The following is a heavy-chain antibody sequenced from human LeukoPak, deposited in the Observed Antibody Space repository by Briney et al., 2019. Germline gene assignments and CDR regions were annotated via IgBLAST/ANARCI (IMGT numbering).Heavy chain of an antibody. CDR1: GGSFSGYY. D-gene: IGHD2-21*01. V-gene: IGHV4-34*01. Sequence: SETLSLTCAVYGGSFSGYYLSWIRQPPGKGLEWIGEINQSGSTNDNPSLTSRVTISVATSKNQFSLKLSSVTAADTAVYYCARGRITGYGRIFVVIAPFDYWGQGTLVTVSS. CDR2: INQSGST. CDR3: ARGRITGYGRIFVVIAPFDY. J-gene: IGHJ4*02.